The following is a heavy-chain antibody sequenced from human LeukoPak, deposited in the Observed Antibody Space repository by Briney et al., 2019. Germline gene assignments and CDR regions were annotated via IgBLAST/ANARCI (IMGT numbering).Heavy chain of an antibody. CDR1: GSTFSSYA. Sequence: GGSQRLSCAASGSTFSSYAMSWVRQAPGKGLEWVADISDSGGLTHYADSVKGRFTISRDNSNNTLYLQVNSLRAEDTAVYYCAKGKVQQWGVPEYWGQGTLLTVSS. J-gene: IGHJ4*02. D-gene: IGHD1-26*01. V-gene: IGHV3-23*01. CDR2: ISDSGGLT. CDR3: AKGKVQQWGVPEY.